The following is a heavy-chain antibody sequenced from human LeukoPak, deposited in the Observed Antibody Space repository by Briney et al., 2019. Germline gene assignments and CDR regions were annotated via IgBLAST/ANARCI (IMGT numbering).Heavy chain of an antibody. Sequence: GGSLRLSCAASGFTFSSYWMHWVRQAPGKGLVWVSRIKSDGSSTNYADSVKGRVTISRDNAENTLYLPMTSLRAEDTAVYYCARGGKYAYFVDCWGQGTLVTVSS. CDR1: GFTFSSYW. CDR2: IKSDGSST. J-gene: IGHJ4*02. D-gene: IGHD3-16*01. CDR3: ARGGKYAYFVDC. V-gene: IGHV3-74*01.